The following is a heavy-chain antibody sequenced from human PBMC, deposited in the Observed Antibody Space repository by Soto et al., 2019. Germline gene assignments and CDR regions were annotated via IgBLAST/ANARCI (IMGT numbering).Heavy chain of an antibody. CDR1: GGSISSSSYY. V-gene: IGHV4-39*01. J-gene: IGHJ5*02. CDR3: ATQEVGGSYVYTFDP. Sequence: SETLSLTCTVSGGSISSSSYYWGWIRQPPGKGLEWIYNIYYTGSTYYNPSLKSRVTICVDTSKNQFSLKLSSVTAADTAVYYCATQEVGGSYVYTFDPWGQGTLVTVSS. CDR2: IYYTGST. D-gene: IGHD1-26*01.